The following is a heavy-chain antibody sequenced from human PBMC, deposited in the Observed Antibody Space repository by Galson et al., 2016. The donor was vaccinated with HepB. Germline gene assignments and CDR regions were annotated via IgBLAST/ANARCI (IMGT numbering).Heavy chain of an antibody. J-gene: IGHJ4*02. D-gene: IGHD3-22*01. CDR1: GGSVSSNAYY. Sequence: SETLSLTCTVSGGSVSSNAYYWGWVRQPPGKGLQWIGSVDSSGRTYSNPPLMSRLTISVDTSNNQFSLNLRSVTAADTAVCYCARQEMYYFESSGPVADYWGRGTLVTVSS. CDR3: ARQEMYYFESSGPVADY. CDR2: VDSSGRT. V-gene: IGHV4-39*01.